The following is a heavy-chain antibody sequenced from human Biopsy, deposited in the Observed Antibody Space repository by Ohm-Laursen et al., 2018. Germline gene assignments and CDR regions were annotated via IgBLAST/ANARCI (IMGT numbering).Heavy chain of an antibody. CDR2: ISGNSDII. Sequence: SLRLSCTASGFTFSSYPMSWFRQAPGKGLEWVSTISGNSDIIYDTDSVKGRFTISRGNSKNTLYLQMNSLRADDTAVYYCALAAAQTVTHFDYWGQGTLVTVSS. CDR3: ALAAAQTVTHFDY. D-gene: IGHD4-17*01. CDR1: GFTFSSYP. V-gene: IGHV3-23*01. J-gene: IGHJ4*02.